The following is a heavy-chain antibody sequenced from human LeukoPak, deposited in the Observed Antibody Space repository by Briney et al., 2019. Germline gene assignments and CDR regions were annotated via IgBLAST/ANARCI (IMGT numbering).Heavy chain of an antibody. V-gene: IGHV4-4*07. CDR1: GGSISSYY. Sequence: PSETLSLACTVSGGSISSYYWSWIRQPAGKGLEWIGRIYTSGSTNYNPSLKSRVTMSVDTSKNQFSLKLSSVTAADTAVYYCARAPYGSGGRETHAFDIWGQGTMVTVSS. CDR3: ARAPYGSGGRETHAFDI. CDR2: IYTSGST. D-gene: IGHD3-10*01. J-gene: IGHJ3*02.